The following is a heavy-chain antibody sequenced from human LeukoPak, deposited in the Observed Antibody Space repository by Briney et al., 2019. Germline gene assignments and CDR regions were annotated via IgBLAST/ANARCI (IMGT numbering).Heavy chain of an antibody. V-gene: IGHV3-23*01. J-gene: IGHJ4*02. CDR2: ISGSGGSI. D-gene: IGHD3-22*01. CDR1: GFTFSSYA. Sequence: PGGSLRLSCAASGFTFSSYAMSWVRQAPGKGLEWVSAISGSGGSIYYADSVKGRFTISRDNSKNTLYLQMNSLRAEDTAVYYCAKDDYYDSSGQGFDYWGQGTLVTVSS. CDR3: AKDDYYDSSGQGFDY.